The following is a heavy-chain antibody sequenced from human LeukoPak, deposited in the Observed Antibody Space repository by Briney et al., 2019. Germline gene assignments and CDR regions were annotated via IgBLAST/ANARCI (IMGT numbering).Heavy chain of an antibody. D-gene: IGHD3-3*01. Sequence: SETLSLTCTVSGGSIGSSSYYWGWIRQPPGKGLEWIGSIYHSGSTYYNPSLKSRVTISVDTSKNQFSLKLSSVTAADTAVYYCARVFPGGSVGVVIDDAFDIWGQGTMVTVSS. CDR2: IYHSGST. CDR1: GGSIGSSSYY. J-gene: IGHJ3*02. CDR3: ARVFPGGSVGVVIDDAFDI. V-gene: IGHV4-39*07.